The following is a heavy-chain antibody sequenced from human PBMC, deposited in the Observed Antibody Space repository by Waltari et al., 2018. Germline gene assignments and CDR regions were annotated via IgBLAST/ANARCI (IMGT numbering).Heavy chain of an antibody. V-gene: IGHV4-38-2*01. D-gene: IGHD3-22*01. Sequence: QVQLQESGPGLVKHSETLSLTCAVSGYSISSGYYWGWIRQPPGKGLEWIGSIYHSGSTYYNPSLKSRVTISVDTSKNQFSLKLSSVTAADTAVYYCARHGVYDSSGYYPAPHDYWGQGTLVTVSS. J-gene: IGHJ4*02. CDR2: IYHSGST. CDR3: ARHGVYDSSGYYPAPHDY. CDR1: GYSISSGYY.